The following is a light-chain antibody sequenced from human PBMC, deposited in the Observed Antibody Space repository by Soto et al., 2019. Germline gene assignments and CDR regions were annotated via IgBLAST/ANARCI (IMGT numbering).Light chain of an antibody. Sequence: QSVLAQPASASGSPGQPITISCTGTSSDVGSFDSVAWYQHNPGKAPKLMIYDVSNRPSGVSSRFSGSKSGNTASLSISGLQTEDEANYYCSSFTTSSTLVFGTGTKVPS. J-gene: IGLJ1*01. CDR3: SSFTTSSTLV. CDR1: SSDVGSFDS. V-gene: IGLV2-14*01. CDR2: DVS.